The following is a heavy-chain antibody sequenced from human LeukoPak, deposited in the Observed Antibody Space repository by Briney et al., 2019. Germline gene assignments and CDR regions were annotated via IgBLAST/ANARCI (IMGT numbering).Heavy chain of an antibody. CDR3: AKPCRSGLSPFDAFDV. J-gene: IGHJ3*01. CDR1: GFTFSSYE. CDR2: ISSSGSSI. D-gene: IGHD6-19*01. V-gene: IGHV3-48*03. Sequence: PGGSLRLSCAASGFTFSSYEMNWVRQAPGKGLEWVSYISSSGSSIYYADSVKGRFTISRDNAKNSLYLQMNSLRAEDTAVYYCAKPCRSGLSPFDAFDVWGRGTMVTVSS.